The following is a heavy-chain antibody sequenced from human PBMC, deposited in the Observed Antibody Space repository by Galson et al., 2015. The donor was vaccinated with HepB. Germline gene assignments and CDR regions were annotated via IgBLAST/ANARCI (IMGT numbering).Heavy chain of an antibody. CDR2: INSEGSST. CDR3: ARDATYSGSYGRNWFVP. D-gene: IGHD1-26*01. Sequence: SLRLSCAASGFTFSSYGMHWVRQAPGKGLVWVSRINSEGSSTSYADSVKGRFTISRDNAKNTLYLQMNSLRAEDTAVYYCARDATYSGSYGRNWFVPWGQGTLVTVSS. CDR1: GFTFSSYG. J-gene: IGHJ5*02. V-gene: IGHV3-74*01.